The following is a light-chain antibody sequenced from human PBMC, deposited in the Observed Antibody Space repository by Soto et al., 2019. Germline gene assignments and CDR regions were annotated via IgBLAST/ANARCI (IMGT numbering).Light chain of an antibody. Sequence: DIQRTQSPSSLSASVGDRVTITCRASQSISSYLNWYQQKPGKAPKLLIYAATVLQGGVPSRFSGTGSATEFTLTISSLQPDDFATYYCQQYNSYSWTFGQGTKVDIK. CDR2: AAT. V-gene: IGKV1-39*01. CDR1: QSISSY. CDR3: QQYNSYSWT. J-gene: IGKJ1*01.